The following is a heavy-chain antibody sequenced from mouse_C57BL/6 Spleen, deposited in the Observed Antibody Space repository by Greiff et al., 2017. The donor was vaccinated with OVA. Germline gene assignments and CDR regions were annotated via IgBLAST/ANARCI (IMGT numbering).Heavy chain of an antibody. J-gene: IGHJ2*01. D-gene: IGHD3-2*02. CDR1: GYTFTTYP. CDR2: FHPYNDDT. Sequence: VHLVESGAELVKPGASVKMSCTASGYTFTTYPIEWMKQNPGKSLEWIGSFHPYNDDTKYNEKFKGKATLTVEKSSSTVYLELSRLTSDDSAVYDCARGGSCYRLDYWGQGTTLTVSS. V-gene: IGHV1-47*01. CDR3: ARGGSCYRLDY.